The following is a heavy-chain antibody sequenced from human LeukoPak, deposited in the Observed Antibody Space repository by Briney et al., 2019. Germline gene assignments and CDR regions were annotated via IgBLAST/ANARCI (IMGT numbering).Heavy chain of an antibody. CDR3: ARRLAATGTGWNDY. CDR1: GYSFTSYW. Sequence: GESLKISCKGSGYSFTSYWIAWVRQMPGKGLEWLGIIYPGSSDTRYSPSFQGQVTISADKSITTAYLQWSSLKASDSGMYYCARRLAATGTGWNDYWGQGTLVTVSS. J-gene: IGHJ4*02. V-gene: IGHV5-51*01. D-gene: IGHD6-13*01. CDR2: IYPGSSDT.